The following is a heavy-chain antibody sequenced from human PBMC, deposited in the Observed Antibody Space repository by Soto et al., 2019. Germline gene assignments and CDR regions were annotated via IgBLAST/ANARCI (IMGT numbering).Heavy chain of an antibody. D-gene: IGHD6-13*01. J-gene: IGHJ6*02. CDR2: IYYTGST. V-gene: IGHV4-59*01. Sequence: LSLTCTVSGCSIISDYWSWIRQPPGKGLEWIGYIYYTGSTNYNPSLKSRVTISLDTSKNQFSLKLSSVTAADTAVYFCARDRLSEQQLGGYYYYDMDVWGQGTTVTVSS. CDR3: ARDRLSEQQLGGYYYYDMDV. CDR1: GCSIISDY.